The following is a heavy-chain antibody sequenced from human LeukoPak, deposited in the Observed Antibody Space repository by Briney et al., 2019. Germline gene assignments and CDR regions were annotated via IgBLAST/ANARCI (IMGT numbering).Heavy chain of an antibody. CDR3: AKSRLRYFDWFDY. CDR1: GFTFDDYG. CDR2: IRYDGSNK. D-gene: IGHD3-9*01. V-gene: IGHV3-30*02. Sequence: GGSLRLSCAASGFTFDDYGMSWVRQAPGKGLEWVAFIRYDGSNKYYADSVKGRFTISRDNSKNTLYLQMNSLRAEDTAVYYCAKSRLRYFDWFDYWGQGTLVTVSS. J-gene: IGHJ4*02.